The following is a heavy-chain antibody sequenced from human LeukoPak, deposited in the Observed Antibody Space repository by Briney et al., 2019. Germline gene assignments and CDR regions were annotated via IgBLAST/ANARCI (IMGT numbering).Heavy chain of an antibody. J-gene: IGHJ4*02. CDR3: AKDDSSGLDY. V-gene: IGHV3-30*02. D-gene: IGHD6-19*01. CDR1: GFIFSNYG. CDR2: IRYDGSNK. Sequence: GRSLRLSCAASGFIFSNYGIHWVRQAPGKGLEWVAFIRYDGSNKNYVDSVKGRFTISRDNSKNTLYLQMNSLRPEDTAVYYCAKDDSSGLDYWGQGTLVTVSS.